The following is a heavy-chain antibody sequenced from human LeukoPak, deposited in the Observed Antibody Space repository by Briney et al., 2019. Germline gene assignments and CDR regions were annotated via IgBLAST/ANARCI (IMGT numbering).Heavy chain of an antibody. D-gene: IGHD1-26*01. CDR3: ARPSFVTGSYYPL. V-gene: IGHV3-20*04. CDR1: GFTFIKGW. J-gene: IGHJ4*02. Sequence: GGSLRLSCTASGFTFIKGWMSWVRQAPGKGLEWVSGINWNGGSTGYADSGKGRFTISRDNAKNSLYLQMNTLRAEDTAVYYCARPSFVTGSYYPLWGQGTLVAVSS. CDR2: INWNGGST.